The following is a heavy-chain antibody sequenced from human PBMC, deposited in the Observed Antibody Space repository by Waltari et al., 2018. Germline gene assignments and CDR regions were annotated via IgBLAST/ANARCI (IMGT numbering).Heavy chain of an antibody. CDR3: ARGLFGVPNSPYYYYYMDV. J-gene: IGHJ6*03. CDR1: GGSFSGYY. V-gene: IGHV4-34*01. CDR2: INHSGST. D-gene: IGHD3-3*01. Sequence: QVQLQQWGAGLLKPSETLSLTCAVYGGSFSGYYWSWIRQPPGKGLEWIGEINHSGSTNYNPSLKSRVTISVDTSKNQFSLKLSSVTAADTAVYYCARGLFGVPNSPYYYYYMDVWGKGTTVTVSS.